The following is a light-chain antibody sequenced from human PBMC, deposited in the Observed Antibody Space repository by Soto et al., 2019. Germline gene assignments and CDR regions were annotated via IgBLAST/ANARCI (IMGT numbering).Light chain of an antibody. CDR2: GAS. J-gene: IGKJ4*01. CDR1: QNLANN. CDR3: QQYNTWPPLT. V-gene: IGKV3-15*01. Sequence: EIVMTQAPATLSLSPGERATLSCRASQNLANNLAWYQQKPGQAPRLLIYGASTRATGIPARFGGSGPGTEFTLTISRLQSEDFAVYYCQQYNTWPPLTFGGGNKVEIK.